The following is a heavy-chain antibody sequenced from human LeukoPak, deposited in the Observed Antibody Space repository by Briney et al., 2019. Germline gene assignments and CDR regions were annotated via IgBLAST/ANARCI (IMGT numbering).Heavy chain of an antibody. CDR3: ARVSRGNYYFDY. Sequence: GGSLRLSCAASGFTFSSYAMNWVRQTPGKGLEWVSDITGSGGTTYYADSVEGRFTISRDNAKNTLYLQMNSLRAEDTAVYYCARVSRGNYYFDYWGPGTLVTVSS. CDR1: GFTFSSYA. J-gene: IGHJ4*02. V-gene: IGHV3-23*01. CDR2: ITGSGGTT.